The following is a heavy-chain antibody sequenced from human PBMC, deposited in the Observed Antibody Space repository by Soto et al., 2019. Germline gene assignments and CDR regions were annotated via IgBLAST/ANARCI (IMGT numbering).Heavy chain of an antibody. CDR3: ARLIVATETFDY. Sequence: PSETLSLTCSVSGASLTSGLYFWFWIRQTPGKGLEWIGSISYSGTTYSNPSLNSRVTISVDTSKNQFSLTVTSVTAADTAVYYCARLIVATETFDYWGQGTLVTVSS. V-gene: IGHV4-39*01. D-gene: IGHD5-12*01. CDR2: ISYSGTT. CDR1: GASLTSGLYF. J-gene: IGHJ4*02.